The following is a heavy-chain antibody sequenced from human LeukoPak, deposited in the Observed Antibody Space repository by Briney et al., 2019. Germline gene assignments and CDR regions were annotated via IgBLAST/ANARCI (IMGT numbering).Heavy chain of an antibody. J-gene: IGHJ4*02. CDR1: GGSISSYY. CDR2: IYYSGST. D-gene: IGHD2-15*01. Sequence: SETLSLTCTVSGGSISSYYWSWIRQPPGKGLEWIGYIYYSGSTSYNPSLKSRVTMSVDTSENQVSLKLTSVTAADTAVYYCATARIKLPSSPFDYWGQGALVTVSS. V-gene: IGHV4-59*01. CDR3: ATARIKLPSSPFDY.